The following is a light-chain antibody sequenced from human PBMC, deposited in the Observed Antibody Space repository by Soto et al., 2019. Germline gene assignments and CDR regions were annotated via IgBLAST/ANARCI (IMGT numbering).Light chain of an antibody. V-gene: IGLV2-8*01. J-gene: IGLJ1*01. CDR1: SXDVGGYNY. CDR3: SSYGGYNNVV. Sequence: QSALTQPPSASGSPGQSVTISCTGTSXDVGGYNYVSWFQQHPGKAPKLIIHEVNQRPSGVPDRFSGSKSGNTASLAVSGLQAEDEGTYYCSSYGGYNNVVFGTGTKFTVL. CDR2: EVN.